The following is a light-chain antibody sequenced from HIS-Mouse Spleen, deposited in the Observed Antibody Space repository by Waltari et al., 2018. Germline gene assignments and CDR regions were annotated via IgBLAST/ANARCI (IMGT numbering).Light chain of an antibody. CDR3: QQYYSTPFT. Sequence: DIVMTQSPDSLAVSLGERATNNCKSSQSVLYSSNNNNYLAWYQPKPGQPPKLLIYWASTRESGVPDRFSGSGSGTEFTLTISSLQAEDVAVYYCQQYYSTPFTFGPGTKVDIK. CDR1: QSVLYSSNNNNY. CDR2: WAS. J-gene: IGKJ3*01. V-gene: IGKV4-1*01.